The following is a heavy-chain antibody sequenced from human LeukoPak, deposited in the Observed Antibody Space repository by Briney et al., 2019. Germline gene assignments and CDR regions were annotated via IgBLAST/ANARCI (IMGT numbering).Heavy chain of an antibody. Sequence: SETLSLTCTVSGGSLSIYYWSWIRQPPGKGLEWIGYIYYSGSTNYNPSLKSRVTISVDTSKNQFSLKLSSVTAADTAVYYCARDSGFGHYYGSGSPLYYFDYWGQGTLVTVSS. CDR3: ARDSGFGHYYGSGSPLYYFDY. CDR1: GGSLSIYY. CDR2: IYYSGST. J-gene: IGHJ4*02. V-gene: IGHV4-59*01. D-gene: IGHD3-10*01.